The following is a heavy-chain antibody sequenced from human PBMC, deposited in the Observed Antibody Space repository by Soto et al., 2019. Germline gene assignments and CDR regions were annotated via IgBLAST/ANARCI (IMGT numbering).Heavy chain of an antibody. J-gene: IGHJ3*02. CDR2: ISSSSSYI. D-gene: IGHD2-15*01. Sequence: PAGSLRLSCAASGFTFSSYSMNWVRQAPGKGLEWVLSISSSSSYIYYADSVKGRFTISRDNAKNSLYLQMNSLRAEDTAVYYCARDLKWSAHAFDIWGQGTMVTVSS. CDR1: GFTFSSYS. V-gene: IGHV3-21*01. CDR3: ARDLKWSAHAFDI.